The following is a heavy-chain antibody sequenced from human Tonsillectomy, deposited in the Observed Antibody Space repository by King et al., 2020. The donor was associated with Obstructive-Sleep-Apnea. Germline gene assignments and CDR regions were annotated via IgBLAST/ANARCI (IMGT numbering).Heavy chain of an antibody. V-gene: IGHV3-30*03. CDR1: GFTFSNYG. CDR3: GGYNWFDP. CDR2: ISSVGSDK. Sequence: VQLVESGGGVVQPGRSLRLSCAASGFTFSNYGMHWFRQAPGEGLEWVAIISSVGSDKYYADSLKGRFTISRDNSKSTLYLQMNSLRPEDTAVYYCGGYNWFDPWGQGTLVTVPS. D-gene: IGHD6-13*01. J-gene: IGHJ5*02.